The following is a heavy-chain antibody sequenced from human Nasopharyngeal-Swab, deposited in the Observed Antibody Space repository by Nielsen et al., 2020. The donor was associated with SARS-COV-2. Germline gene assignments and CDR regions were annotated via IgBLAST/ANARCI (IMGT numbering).Heavy chain of an antibody. Sequence: WVRQAPGQGLEWMGWVSPYNGDTNYAQDFQGRLTMTTDSSTNTAYMELRSPRSDDTAVYYCAREGSFLGYFDYWGQGTLVTVSS. V-gene: IGHV1-18*01. CDR2: VSPYNGDT. J-gene: IGHJ4*02. D-gene: IGHD3-3*01. CDR3: AREGSFLGYFDY.